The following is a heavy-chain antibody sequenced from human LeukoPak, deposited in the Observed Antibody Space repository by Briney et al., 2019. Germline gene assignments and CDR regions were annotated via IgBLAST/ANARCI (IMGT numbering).Heavy chain of an antibody. CDR3: AKDRGLLSYYFDY. CDR2: ISWNSGSI. Sequence: GGSLRLSCAASGFTFDDYAMHWVRQAPGKGLEWVSGISWNSGSIGYADSVKGRFTISRDNAKNSLYLQMNSLRAEDTALYYCAKDRGLLSYYFDYWGQGTLVTVSS. V-gene: IGHV3-9*01. CDR1: GFTFDDYA. D-gene: IGHD2-2*01. J-gene: IGHJ4*02.